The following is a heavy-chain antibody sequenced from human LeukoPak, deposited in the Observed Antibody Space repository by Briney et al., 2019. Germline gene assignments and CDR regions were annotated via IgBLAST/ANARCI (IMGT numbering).Heavy chain of an antibody. CDR1: GFTFSSYA. V-gene: IGHV3-30*18. CDR3: AKFVDTDYFDY. CDR2: ISYDGSNK. Sequence: PGGSLRLSCAASGFTFSSYAMHWVRQAPGKGLEWVAVISYDGSNKYYADSVKGRFTISRDNSKNTLYLQMNSLRAEDTAVYYCAKFVDTDYFDYWGQGTLVTVSS. D-gene: IGHD5-18*01. J-gene: IGHJ4*02.